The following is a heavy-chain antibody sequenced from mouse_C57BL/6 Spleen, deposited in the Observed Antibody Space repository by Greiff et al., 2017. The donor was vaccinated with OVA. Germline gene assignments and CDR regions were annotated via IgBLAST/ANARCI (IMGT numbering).Heavy chain of an antibody. Sequence: VQLQQSGAELVKPGASVKISCKASGYAFRSYWMNWVKQRPGQGLEWIGQIYPGDGDTNYHGKFKGKATLTADKSSSTAYMQLSSLTSEDSAVYFCARWTTDYAMDYWGQGTSVTVSS. CDR2: IYPGDGDT. V-gene: IGHV1-80*01. CDR1: GYAFRSYW. CDR3: ARWTTDYAMDY. J-gene: IGHJ4*01. D-gene: IGHD1-1*01.